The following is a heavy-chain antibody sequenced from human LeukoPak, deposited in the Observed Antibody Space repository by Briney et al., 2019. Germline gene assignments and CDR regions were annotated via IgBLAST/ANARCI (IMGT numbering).Heavy chain of an antibody. D-gene: IGHD4-17*01. V-gene: IGHV3-30-3*01. CDR3: ARESTVTTFYYYYGMDV. Sequence: GRSLRLSCAASGFTFSSYAMHWVRQAPGKGLEWVAVISYDGSNKYYADSVKGRFTISRDNSKNTLYLQMNSLRAEDTAVYYCARESTVTTFYYYYGMDVWGQGTTVTVSS. CDR1: GFTFSSYA. CDR2: ISYDGSNK. J-gene: IGHJ6*02.